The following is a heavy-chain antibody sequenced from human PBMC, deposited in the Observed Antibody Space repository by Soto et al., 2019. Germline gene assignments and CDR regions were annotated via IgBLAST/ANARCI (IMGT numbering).Heavy chain of an antibody. D-gene: IGHD1-1*01. Sequence: ASVKVSCKASGYTFTSYYMHWVRQAPGQGLEWMGIINPSGGSTSYAQKFQGRVTMTRDTSTSTVYMELSSLRSEDTAVYYCAIPGGPTMDAFDIWGQGTMVTVSS. CDR3: AIPGGPTMDAFDI. V-gene: IGHV1-46*01. CDR2: INPSGGST. CDR1: GYTFTSYY. J-gene: IGHJ3*02.